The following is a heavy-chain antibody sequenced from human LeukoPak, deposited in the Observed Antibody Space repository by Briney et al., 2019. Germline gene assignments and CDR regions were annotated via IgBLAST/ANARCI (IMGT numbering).Heavy chain of an antibody. Sequence: GGSLRLSCAASGFTFSTYAMSWVRQAPRKGLEWVSAISGSGGSTYYADSVKGRFTISRDNSKNTLYLQMNSLRAEDTALYYCAKDAKRNYDFWDRFDYWGQGTLVTVSS. CDR1: GFTFSTYA. CDR2: ISGSGGST. V-gene: IGHV3-23*01. D-gene: IGHD3-3*01. CDR3: AKDAKRNYDFWDRFDY. J-gene: IGHJ4*02.